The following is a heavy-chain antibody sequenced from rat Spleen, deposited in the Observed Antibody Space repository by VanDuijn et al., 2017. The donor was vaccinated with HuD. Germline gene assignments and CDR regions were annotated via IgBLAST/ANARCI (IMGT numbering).Heavy chain of an antibody. D-gene: IGHD4-3*01. CDR3: TRERIRGTNFDY. CDR2: ITNTGGST. V-gene: IGHV5-31*01. Sequence: EVQLVESGGGLVQPGRSLKLSCAVSGFTFNNYGMHWIRQAPGKGLEWVASITNTGGSTYYPDSVKGRFTISRDNAKSTLYLQMNSLRSEDTATYYCTRERIRGTNFDYWGQGVMVTVSS. J-gene: IGHJ2*01. CDR1: GFTFNNYG.